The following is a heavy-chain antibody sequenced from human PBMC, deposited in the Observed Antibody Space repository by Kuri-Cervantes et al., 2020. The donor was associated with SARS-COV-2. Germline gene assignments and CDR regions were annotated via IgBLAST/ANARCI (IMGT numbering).Heavy chain of an antibody. CDR1: GYTFTSYA. D-gene: IGHD3-22*01. J-gene: IGHJ4*02. Sequence: ASVKVSCKASGYTFTSYAMNWVRQAPGQGLEWMGWINTNTGKPTYAQGFTGRYVFSLDTSVSTALLQICSLKAEDTAVYYCARVVYYYDSSGKTLSRWYFDYWGQGTLVTVSS. CDR3: ARVVYYYDSSGKTLSRWYFDY. CDR2: INTNTGKP. V-gene: IGHV7-4-1*01.